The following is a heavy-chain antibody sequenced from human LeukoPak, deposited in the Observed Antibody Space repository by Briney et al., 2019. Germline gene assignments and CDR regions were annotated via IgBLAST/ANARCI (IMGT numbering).Heavy chain of an antibody. Sequence: GGSLRLSCAASGFTFSSYGMHWVRQAPGKGLEWVAVIWYNGSNKYYADSVKGRFTISRDNSKNTLYLQMNSLRAEDTAVYYCARLWGYSSNAFDPWGQGTLVTVSS. J-gene: IGHJ5*02. V-gene: IGHV3-33*01. CDR2: IWYNGSNK. CDR1: GFTFSSYG. CDR3: ARLWGYSSNAFDP. D-gene: IGHD6-13*01.